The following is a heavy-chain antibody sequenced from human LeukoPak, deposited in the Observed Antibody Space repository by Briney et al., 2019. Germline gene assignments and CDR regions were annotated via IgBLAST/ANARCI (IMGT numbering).Heavy chain of an antibody. V-gene: IGHV1-2*02. CDR2: INPNSGGT. J-gene: IGHJ4*02. D-gene: IGHD3-10*01. Sequence: ASVKVSCKASGYTFTGYYMHWVRQAPGQGLEWMGWINPNSGGTNYAQKFQGRVTMTRDTSISTASMELSRLRAEDTAVYYCAKDNEWFGELLYSYFDYWGQGTLVTVSS. CDR1: GYTFTGYY. CDR3: AKDNEWFGELLYSYFDY.